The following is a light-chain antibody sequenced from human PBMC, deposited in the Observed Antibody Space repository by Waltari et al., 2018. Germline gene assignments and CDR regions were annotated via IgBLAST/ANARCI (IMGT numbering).Light chain of an antibody. CDR3: QSYDSSLGGSV. V-gene: IGLV1-40*01. CDR1: RSNIGAGSD. Sequence: QSVLTQPPSVSGAPGQMVTISCTGSRSNIGAGSDVNWYQQLPGKDPKLLIYGNSNRPSGVPDRISGSKSGTSASLAITGLQAEDEADYYCQSYDSSLGGSVFGGGTKLTVL. CDR2: GNS. J-gene: IGLJ2*01.